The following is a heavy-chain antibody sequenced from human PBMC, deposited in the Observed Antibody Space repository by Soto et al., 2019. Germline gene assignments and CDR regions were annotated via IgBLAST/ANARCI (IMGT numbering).Heavy chain of an antibody. J-gene: IGHJ4*02. CDR2: LFYGGTT. CDR1: GGSISGYY. CDR3: ARHRGPAPVY. Sequence: QVQLQESGPGLVKPSETLSLTCTVSGGSISGYYWTWIRQPPGKGLEWVGSLFYGGTTDYNPSLKSRLTMSLDTSKNHFSLELSSVTAADTAVYYCARHRGPAPVYWGQGTLVTASS. V-gene: IGHV4-39*01. D-gene: IGHD3-10*01.